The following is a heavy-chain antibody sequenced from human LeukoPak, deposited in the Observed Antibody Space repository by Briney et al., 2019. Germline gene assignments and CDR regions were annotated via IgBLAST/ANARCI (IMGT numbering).Heavy chain of an antibody. D-gene: IGHD2-2*01. CDR2: ISNSGTTI. Sequence: GGSLRLSCAASGFTFSSYEMNWVRQAPGKGLEWVSYISNSGTTIYYADSMKGRFTISRDNAKDSLYLQMNSLRAEDTAIYYCARQYCSSTSCYGLDYWGQGALVTVSS. V-gene: IGHV3-48*03. J-gene: IGHJ4*02. CDR1: GFTFSSYE. CDR3: ARQYCSSTSCYGLDY.